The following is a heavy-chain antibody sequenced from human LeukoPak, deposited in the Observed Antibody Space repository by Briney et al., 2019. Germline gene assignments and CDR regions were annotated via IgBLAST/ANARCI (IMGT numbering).Heavy chain of an antibody. J-gene: IGHJ4*02. D-gene: IGHD3-10*01. Sequence: GGSLRLSCAASGFTFSSYSMNWVRQAPGKGLEWVSSISSSSSYIYYADSVKGRFTISRDNAKSSLYLQMNSLRAEDTAVYYCARDMVRGAAFDYWGQGTLVTVSS. CDR1: GFTFSSYS. V-gene: IGHV3-21*01. CDR2: ISSSSSYI. CDR3: ARDMVRGAAFDY.